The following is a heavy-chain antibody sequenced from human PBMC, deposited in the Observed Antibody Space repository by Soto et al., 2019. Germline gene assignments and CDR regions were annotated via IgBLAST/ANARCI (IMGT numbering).Heavy chain of an antibody. CDR2: ISYDGSNK. CDR1: GFTFSSYG. Sequence: QVQLVESGGGVVQPGRSLRLSCAASGFTFSSYGMHWVRQAPGKGLEWVAVISYDGSNKYYADSVKGRFTISRDNSKNTLYLQMNSLRAEDTAVYYCAKDGGLYYYGSGTYFDDWGQGTLVTVSS. CDR3: AKDGGLYYYGSGTYFDD. D-gene: IGHD3-10*01. V-gene: IGHV3-30*18. J-gene: IGHJ4*02.